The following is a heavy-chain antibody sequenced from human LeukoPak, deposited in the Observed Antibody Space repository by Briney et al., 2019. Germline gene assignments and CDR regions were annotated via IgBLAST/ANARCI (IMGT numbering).Heavy chain of an antibody. CDR1: GFTFSCYA. V-gene: IGHV3-23*01. J-gene: IGHJ4*02. CDR3: AKDQGYSSGWYINYFDY. Sequence: PGGSLRLSCAASGFTFSCYAMSWVRQAPGKGLEWVSAISGSGGSTYYADSVKGRFTISRDNSKNTLYLQMNSLRAEDTAVYYCAKDQGYSSGWYINYFDYWGQGTLVTVSS. D-gene: IGHD6-19*01. CDR2: ISGSGGST.